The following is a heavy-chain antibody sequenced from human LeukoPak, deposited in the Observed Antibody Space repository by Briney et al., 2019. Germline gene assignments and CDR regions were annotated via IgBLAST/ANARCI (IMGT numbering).Heavy chain of an antibody. V-gene: IGHV1-18*01. CDR3: ARDRIAVAGSSGKGVDY. J-gene: IGHJ4*02. CDR1: GYTFTSYG. CDR2: ISAYNGNT. D-gene: IGHD6-19*01. Sequence: GASVKVSCKASGYTFTSYGISWARQAPGQGLEWMGWISAYNGNTNYAQKLQGRVTMTTDTSTSTAYMELRSLRSDDTAVYYCARDRIAVAGSSGKGVDYWGQGTLVTVSS.